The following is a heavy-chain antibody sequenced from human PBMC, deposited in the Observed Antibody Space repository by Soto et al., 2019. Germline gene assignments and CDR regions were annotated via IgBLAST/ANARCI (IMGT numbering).Heavy chain of an antibody. CDR3: ARTNHTGVCLDY. J-gene: IGHJ4*02. Sequence: GASVKVSCKASGYTFTGYYMHWVRQAPGQGLEWMGWINPNSGGTNYAQKFQGRVTMTRDTSTSTVYMELSSLRSEDTAVYYCARTNHTGVCLDYWGQGTLVTVSS. CDR1: GYTFTGYY. V-gene: IGHV1-2*02. CDR2: INPNSGGT. D-gene: IGHD2-8*01.